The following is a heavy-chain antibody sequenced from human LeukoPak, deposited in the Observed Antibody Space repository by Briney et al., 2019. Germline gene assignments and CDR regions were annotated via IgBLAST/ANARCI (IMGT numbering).Heavy chain of an antibody. J-gene: IGHJ3*02. CDR3: ATLRVPLAYCGGDCRSSDAFDI. Sequence: AGGSLRLSCAASGFTFSNYAMTWVRQAPGKGLEWVAVIWYDGSNKYYADSVKGRFTISRDNSKNKLYLQMNSLRAEDTAVYYCATLRVPLAYCGGDCRSSDAFDIWGQGTMVTVSS. CDR2: IWYDGSNK. V-gene: IGHV3-33*08. D-gene: IGHD2-21*02. CDR1: GFTFSNYA.